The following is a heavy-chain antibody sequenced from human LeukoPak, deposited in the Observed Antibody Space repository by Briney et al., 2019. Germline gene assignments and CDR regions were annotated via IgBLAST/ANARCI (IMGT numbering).Heavy chain of an antibody. Sequence: GGSLRLSCAASGFTVSSYWMNWVRQAPGKGLEWVANIKEDGSEKYYVDSVKGRFTISRDNAKNSLYLQMNSLRAEDTAVYYCATWGPWSYFDYWGQGTLVTVSS. CDR1: GFTVSSYW. CDR2: IKEDGSEK. CDR3: ATWGPWSYFDY. D-gene: IGHD7-27*01. J-gene: IGHJ4*02. V-gene: IGHV3-7*01.